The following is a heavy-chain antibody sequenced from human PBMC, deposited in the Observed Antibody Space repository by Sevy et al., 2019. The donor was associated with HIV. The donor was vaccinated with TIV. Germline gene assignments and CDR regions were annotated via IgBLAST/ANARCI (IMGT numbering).Heavy chain of an antibody. D-gene: IGHD1-1*01. CDR3: ARASQLGSSKFWYDQ. V-gene: IGHV3-64*02. CDR2: IGDNGDST. Sequence: GESLKISCAASGFTFSTYPFHWVRQAPGKGPEYVSAIGDNGDSTYYAASVKGRFTISRDNSKNTLYLQMGSLRAEDTAVYYCARASQLGSSKFWYDQWGQGTLVTVSS. CDR1: GFTFSTYP. J-gene: IGHJ5*02.